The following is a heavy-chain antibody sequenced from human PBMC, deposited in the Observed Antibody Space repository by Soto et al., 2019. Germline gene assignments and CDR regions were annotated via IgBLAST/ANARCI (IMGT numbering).Heavy chain of an antibody. CDR3: AGTGQIVSTNYYYYGMDV. Sequence: SETLSLTCTVSGGSISSYYWSWIRQPAGKGLEWIGRIYTSGSTNYNPSLKSRVTMSVDTSKNQFSLKLSSVTAADTAVYYCAGTGQIVSTNYYYYGMDVWGQGTTVTVSS. J-gene: IGHJ6*02. CDR2: IYTSGST. CDR1: GGSISSYY. V-gene: IGHV4-4*07. D-gene: IGHD6-6*01.